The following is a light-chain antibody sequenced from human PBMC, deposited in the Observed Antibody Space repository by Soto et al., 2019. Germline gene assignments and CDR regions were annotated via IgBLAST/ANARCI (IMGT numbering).Light chain of an antibody. CDR2: EVS. CDR1: SSDVGGYNY. Sequence: QSVLTQPASVSGSPGQSITISCTGTSSDVGGYNYVSWYQHHPGKAPRLMIYEVSNRPSGVSDRFSGSKSGNTASLTISGLLAEDEADYYCSSCTSISTYVFGTGTKLTVL. V-gene: IGLV2-14*01. J-gene: IGLJ1*01. CDR3: SSCTSISTYV.